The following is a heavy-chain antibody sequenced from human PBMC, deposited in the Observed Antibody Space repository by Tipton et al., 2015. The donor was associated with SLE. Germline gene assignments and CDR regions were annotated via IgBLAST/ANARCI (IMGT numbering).Heavy chain of an antibody. CDR2: ISYSGST. Sequence: TLSLTCTVSGGSISSSNYFWAWIRQVPGKGLEWIGSISYSGSTYNNPSLKSRVTISVDTSKNQFSPKLRSVTAADTAVYYCARPRSGDQNFDGFDIWGQGTVVTVAS. D-gene: IGHD2-21*02. CDR1: GGSISSSNYF. J-gene: IGHJ3*02. V-gene: IGHV4-39*07. CDR3: ARPRSGDQNFDGFDI.